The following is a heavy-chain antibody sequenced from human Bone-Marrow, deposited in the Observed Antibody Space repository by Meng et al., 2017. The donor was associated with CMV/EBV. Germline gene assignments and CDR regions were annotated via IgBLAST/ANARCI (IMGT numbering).Heavy chain of an antibody. V-gene: IGHV3-7*01. CDR1: GFTFSSYW. D-gene: IGHD1-26*01. Sequence: GESLKISCAASGFTFSSYWMSWVRQAPGKGLEWVANIKQDGSEKYYVDSVKGRFTISRDNAKNSLYLQMNSLRAEDTAVYYCARDTGWELTRTFDYWGQGTLVT. CDR2: IKQDGSEK. J-gene: IGHJ4*02. CDR3: ARDTGWELTRTFDY.